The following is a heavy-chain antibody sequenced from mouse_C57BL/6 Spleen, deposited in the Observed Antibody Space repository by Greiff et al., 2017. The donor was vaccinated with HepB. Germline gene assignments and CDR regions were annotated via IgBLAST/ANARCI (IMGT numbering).Heavy chain of an antibody. Sequence: VQLQQSGAELVRPGTSVKVSCKASGYAFTNYLIEWVKQRPGQGLEWIGVINPGSGGTNYNEKFKGKATLTADKSSSTAYMQLSSLTSEDSAVYFCARRDYYCSSNGYFDVWGTGTTVTVSS. D-gene: IGHD1-1*01. J-gene: IGHJ1*03. V-gene: IGHV1-54*01. CDR3: ARRDYYCSSNGYFDV. CDR1: GYAFTNYL. CDR2: INPGSGGT.